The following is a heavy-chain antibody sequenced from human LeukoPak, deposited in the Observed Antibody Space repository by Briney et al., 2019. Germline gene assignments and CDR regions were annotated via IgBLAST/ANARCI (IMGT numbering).Heavy chain of an antibody. Sequence: PSETLSLTCAVYGGSFSGYYWSWIRQPPGKGLEWIGEINHSGSTNYNPSLKSRVTISVDTSKNQFSLKLSSVTAADTAVYYCARGGRGRSGRKKAHFDYWGQGTLVTVSS. CDR1: GGSFSGYY. CDR2: INHSGST. D-gene: IGHD3-10*01. CDR3: ARGGRGRSGRKKAHFDY. V-gene: IGHV4-34*01. J-gene: IGHJ4*02.